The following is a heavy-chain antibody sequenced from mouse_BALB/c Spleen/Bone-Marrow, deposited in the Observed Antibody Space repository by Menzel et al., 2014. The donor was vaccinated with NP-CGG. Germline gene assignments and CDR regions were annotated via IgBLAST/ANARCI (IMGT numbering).Heavy chain of an antibody. CDR2: INPYNDGT. V-gene: IGHV1-14*01. Sequence: VQLKESGPELVKPGASVKMSCKASGYTFTSYILHWVKQKPGQGLEWIGYINPYNDGTKYIEKFKGKATLTSDKFSSATYMELSSLTSEDSAVYYCARGGGHYFDYWGQGTTLTVSS. CDR1: GYTFTSYI. CDR3: ARGGGHYFDY. J-gene: IGHJ2*01.